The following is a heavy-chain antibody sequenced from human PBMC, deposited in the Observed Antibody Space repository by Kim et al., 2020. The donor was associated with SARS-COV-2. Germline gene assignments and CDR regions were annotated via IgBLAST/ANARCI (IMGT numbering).Heavy chain of an antibody. J-gene: IGHJ4*02. D-gene: IGHD4-4*01. CDR2: V. CDR3: ARSNKGFDY. V-gene: IGHV3-48*01. Sequence: VHSADSVQGRFTISRDNVKTSLYLQMDSLRAEDTAVYFCARSNKGFDYCGQGTLVTVSS.